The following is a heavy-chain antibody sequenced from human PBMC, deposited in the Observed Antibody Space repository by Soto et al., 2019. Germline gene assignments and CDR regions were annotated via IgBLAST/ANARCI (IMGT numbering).Heavy chain of an antibody. CDR1: GFTFSSYA. V-gene: IGHV3-23*01. CDR2: ISGSGGST. CDR3: ARRSSGWYFDY. Sequence: EVQLLESGGGLVQPGGSLRLSCAASGFTFSSYAMNWVRQAPGKGLEWVSVISGSGGSTYYADSVKGRFTISRDNSKTTLYLPMNSLRAEDTAVYYCARRSSGWYFDYWGQGTLVTVSS. J-gene: IGHJ4*02. D-gene: IGHD6-19*01.